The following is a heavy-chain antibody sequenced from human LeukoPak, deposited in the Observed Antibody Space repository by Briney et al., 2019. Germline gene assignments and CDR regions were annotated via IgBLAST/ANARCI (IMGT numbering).Heavy chain of an antibody. CDR1: GYTFTRYA. D-gene: IGHD2-21*02. CDR2: ISGYNGNT. J-gene: IGHJ5*02. V-gene: IGHV1-18*01. CDR3: ARPGCSYGDCYSSADH. Sequence: ASVKVSCKTSGYTFTRYAIGWARQAPGQGLEWMGWISGYNGNTNYPEKFQGRVTMTTDTSTNTGYMELRSLRSDVTAVYYCARPGCSYGDCYSSADHWGQGTLVTVSS.